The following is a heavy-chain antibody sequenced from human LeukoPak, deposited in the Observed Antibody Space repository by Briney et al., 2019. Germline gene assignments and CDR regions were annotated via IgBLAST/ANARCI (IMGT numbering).Heavy chain of an antibody. CDR3: ARGSGTYYPLYFDY. CDR2: ISSNGGST. D-gene: IGHD1-26*01. Sequence: PGGSLRLSCAASGFTFSSYSMHWVRQAPGKGLEYVSAISSNGGSTYYANSVKGRFTISRDNSKNTLYLQMGSLRAEDMAVYYCARGSGTYYPLYFDYWGQGTLVTVSS. CDR1: GFTFSSYS. J-gene: IGHJ4*02. V-gene: IGHV3-64*01.